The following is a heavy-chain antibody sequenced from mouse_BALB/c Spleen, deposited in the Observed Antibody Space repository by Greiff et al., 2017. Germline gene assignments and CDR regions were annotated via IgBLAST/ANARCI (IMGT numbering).Heavy chain of an antibody. J-gene: IGHJ3*01. CDR2: ISYDGSN. Sequence: EVQLVESGPGLVKPSQSLSLTCSVTGYSITSGYYWNWIRQFPGNKLEWMGYISYDGSNNYNPSLKNRISITRDTSKNQFFLKLNSVTTEDTATYYCARDGVWRSLAYWGQGTLVTVSA. D-gene: IGHD1-1*02. CDR3: ARDGVWRSLAY. V-gene: IGHV3-6*02. CDR1: GYSITSGYY.